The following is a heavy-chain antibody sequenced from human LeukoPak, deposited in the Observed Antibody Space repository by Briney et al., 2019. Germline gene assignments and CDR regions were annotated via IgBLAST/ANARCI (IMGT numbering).Heavy chain of an antibody. D-gene: IGHD4-23*01. J-gene: IGHJ6*02. CDR1: GFTFSSYA. CDR3: AREATVVIIYYGTDV. CDR2: INSDGSST. Sequence: GGSLRLSCAASGFTFSSYAMSWVRQAPGRGLVWVSRINSDGSSTSYADSVKGRFTISRDNAKNTLYLQMNSLRAEDTAVYYCAREATVVIIYYGTDVWGQGTTVTVSS. V-gene: IGHV3-74*01.